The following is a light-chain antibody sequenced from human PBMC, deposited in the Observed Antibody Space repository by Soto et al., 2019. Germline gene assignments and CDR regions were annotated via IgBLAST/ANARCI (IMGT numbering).Light chain of an antibody. CDR2: TVT. Sequence: QSVXXXXXSVSXSXXXSXXIXXXXTXXXIGGYNYVSWYQQHPGKAPKLRIYTVTKRPSGVPDRFSGSKSDNTASLTISGLQADDEADYYCCSYAGSSSYVFGTGTQLTVL. J-gene: IGLJ1*01. CDR3: CSYAGSSSYV. CDR1: XXXIGGYNY. V-gene: IGLV2-11*01.